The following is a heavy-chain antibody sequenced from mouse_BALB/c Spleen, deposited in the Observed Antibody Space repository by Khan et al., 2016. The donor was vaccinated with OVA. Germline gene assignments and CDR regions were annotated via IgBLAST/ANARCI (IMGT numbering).Heavy chain of an antibody. J-gene: IGHJ2*01. CDR2: IRLKSNNYAT. CDR1: GFTFSNYW. CDR3: THEHTSAY. D-gene: IGHD1-3*01. Sequence: DVKLVESGGGLVQPGGSMKLSCVASGFTFSNYWMNWVRQSPEKGLEWAAEIRLKSNNYATHYAESVKGRFTISRDDSISSVYLHMNHLSAEDTGIYYCTHEHTSAYWGQGTTLTVAS. V-gene: IGHV6-6*02.